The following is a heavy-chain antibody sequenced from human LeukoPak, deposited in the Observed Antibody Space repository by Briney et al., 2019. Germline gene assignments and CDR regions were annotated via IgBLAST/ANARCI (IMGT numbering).Heavy chain of an antibody. V-gene: IGHV3-74*01. J-gene: IGHJ4*02. CDR1: GFTFSNYW. CDR3: AREQRYDDFDY. D-gene: IGHD5-12*01. Sequence: GSLRLSCAASGFTFSNYWMHWVRQAPGEGLVWFSRIHPDGSRTSYTDSVKGRFTISRDNAKNTLYLQMNSLRAEDSAVYFCAREQRYDDFDYWGQGILVPVSS. CDR2: IHPDGSRT.